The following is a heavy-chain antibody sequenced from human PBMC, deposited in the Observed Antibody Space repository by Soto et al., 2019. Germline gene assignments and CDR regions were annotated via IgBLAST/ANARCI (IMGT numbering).Heavy chain of an antibody. CDR2: ISWNSGSI. Sequence: GGSLRLSCAASGFTFDDYAMHWVRQAPGKGLEWVSGISWNSGSIGYADSVKGRFTISRDNAKNSLYLQMNSLRAEDTALYYCAKDTRLLNTVTTVGWFDPWGQGTLVTVSS. V-gene: IGHV3-9*01. CDR1: GFTFDDYA. J-gene: IGHJ5*02. D-gene: IGHD4-4*01. CDR3: AKDTRLLNTVTTVGWFDP.